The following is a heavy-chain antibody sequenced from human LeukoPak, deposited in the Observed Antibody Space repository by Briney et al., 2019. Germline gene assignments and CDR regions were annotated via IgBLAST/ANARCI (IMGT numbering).Heavy chain of an antibody. CDR2: IYYSGST. Sequence: SETLSLTCTVSGGSISSYYWSWIRQPPGKGLEWIGYIYYSGSTNYNPSLKSRVTISVDTSKDQFSLKLSSVTAADTAVYYCARGRSQLLRRNWFDPWGQGTLVTVSS. CDR3: ARGRSQLLRRNWFDP. J-gene: IGHJ5*02. CDR1: GGSISSYY. V-gene: IGHV4-59*01. D-gene: IGHD2-2*01.